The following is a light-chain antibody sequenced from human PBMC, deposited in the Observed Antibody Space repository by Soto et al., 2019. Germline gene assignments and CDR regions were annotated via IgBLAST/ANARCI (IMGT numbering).Light chain of an antibody. J-gene: IGKJ4*01. CDR1: QGISSA. Sequence: AIQLTQSPSSLSASVGDRVPTTCRASQGISSALAWYQQKPGKAPKLLIYDASSLESGVPSRFSGSGSGTDFTLTISCLQPEDFATYYCQQFNSYPLTFGGGTKVDIK. V-gene: IGKV1-13*02. CDR2: DAS. CDR3: QQFNSYPLT.